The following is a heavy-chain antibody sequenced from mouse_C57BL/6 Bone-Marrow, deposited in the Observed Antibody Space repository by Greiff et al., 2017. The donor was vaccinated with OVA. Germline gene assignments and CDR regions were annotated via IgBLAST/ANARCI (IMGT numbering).Heavy chain of an antibody. D-gene: IGHD1-1*01. CDR2: INPNNGGT. Sequence: EVQLQQSGPELVKPGASVKISCKASGYTFTDYYMNWVKQSPGKSLEWIGDINPNNGGTSYNQKFKGKATLTVDKSSSTAYMELRSLTSEDSAVYYCARRGDYYSTWGQGTTLTVSS. CDR1: GYTFTDYY. CDR3: ARRGDYYST. V-gene: IGHV1-26*01. J-gene: IGHJ2*01.